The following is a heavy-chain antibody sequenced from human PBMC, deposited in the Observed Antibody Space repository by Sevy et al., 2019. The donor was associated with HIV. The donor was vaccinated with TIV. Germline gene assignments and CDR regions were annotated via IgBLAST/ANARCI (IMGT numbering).Heavy chain of an antibody. CDR3: ASGITIFESSYFDY. D-gene: IGHD3-3*01. CDR1: GFTFSSYA. V-gene: IGHV3-23*01. J-gene: IGHJ4*02. Sequence: GGSLRLSCAASGFTFSSYAMSWVRQAPGKGLEWVSAISGSGGSTYYADSVKGRFTISRDNSKNTLYLQMNSLRAEDTAVYYCASGITIFESSYFDYWGQVTLVTVSS. CDR2: ISGSGGST.